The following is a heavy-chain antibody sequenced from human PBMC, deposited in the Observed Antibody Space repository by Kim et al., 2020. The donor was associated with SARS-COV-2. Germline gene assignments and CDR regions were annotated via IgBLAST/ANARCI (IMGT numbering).Heavy chain of an antibody. V-gene: IGHV3-73*01. D-gene: IGHD3-3*02. CDR3: TSVSATCLAFCVAFD. CDR2: ISSKANSYAT. Sequence: GGSLRLSCAASGFTFSGYAIHWVRQASGKGLAWVGRISSKANSYATAYAATVRGRFTISRADSTNSPQLQMHNLKTADTAEYESTSVSATCLAFCVAFD. J-gene: IGHJ3*02. CDR1: GFTFSGYA.